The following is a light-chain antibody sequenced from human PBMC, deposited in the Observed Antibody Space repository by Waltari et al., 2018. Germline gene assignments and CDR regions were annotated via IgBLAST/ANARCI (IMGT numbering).Light chain of an antibody. J-gene: IGKJ4*01. V-gene: IGKV1-5*03. Sequence: DIQMTQSPSTLSASVGDRVTITCGARRSISSWLAWYQQKPGKAPKLLCYQASNLESGVPARFSGSGSGTEFTLTISRLQPDNFGTYYCQQYSSYSLTFGGGTKVEIK. CDR3: QQYSSYSLT. CDR1: RSISSW. CDR2: QAS.